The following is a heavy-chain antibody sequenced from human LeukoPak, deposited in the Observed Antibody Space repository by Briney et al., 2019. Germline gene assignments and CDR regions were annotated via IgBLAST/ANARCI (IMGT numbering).Heavy chain of an antibody. Sequence: GASVKVSCKASGYTFTSYDINWVRQATGQGLEWMGWMNPNSGNTGYAQKFQGRVTITRNTSISTAYMELSSLRSEDTAVYYCARDSSSSAFDYWGQGTLVTVSS. V-gene: IGHV1-8*03. D-gene: IGHD6-6*01. CDR1: GYTFTSYD. J-gene: IGHJ4*02. CDR3: ARDSSSSAFDY. CDR2: MNPNSGNT.